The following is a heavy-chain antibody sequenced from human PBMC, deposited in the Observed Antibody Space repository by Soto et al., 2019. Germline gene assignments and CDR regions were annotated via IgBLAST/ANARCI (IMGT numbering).Heavy chain of an antibody. Sequence: GGSLRLSCAASGFTFSSYAMSWVRQAPGKGLEWVSAISGSGGSTYYADSVKGRFTISRDNSKNTLYLQMNSLRAEDTAVYYCARRHDISTGYYILSGVFDYWGQGTLVTVSS. J-gene: IGHJ4*02. CDR2: ISGSGGST. D-gene: IGHD3-9*01. V-gene: IGHV3-23*01. CDR1: GFTFSSYA. CDR3: ARRHDISTGYYILSGVFDY.